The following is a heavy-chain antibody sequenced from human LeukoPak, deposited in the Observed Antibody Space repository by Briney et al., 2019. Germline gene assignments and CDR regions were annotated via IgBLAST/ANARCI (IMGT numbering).Heavy chain of an antibody. V-gene: IGHV1-2*02. CDR3: ARDLEWQPSYYFDY. J-gene: IGHJ4*02. Sequence: ASVRVSCRASGYTFTGYYMHWVRQAPGQGLEWMGWINPNSGGTNYAQTFKGRVTMTRDTSISTAYMELSRLRSDDTAVYYCARDLEWQPSYYFDYWGQGTLVTVSS. CDR2: INPNSGGT. D-gene: IGHD1-26*01. CDR1: GYTFTGYY.